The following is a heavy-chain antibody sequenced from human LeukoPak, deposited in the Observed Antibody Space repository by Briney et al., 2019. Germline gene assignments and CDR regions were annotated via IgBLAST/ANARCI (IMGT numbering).Heavy chain of an antibody. J-gene: IGHJ4*02. D-gene: IGHD7-27*01. Sequence: GGSLRLSCAASGFTVSSKYMSCVRQAPGKGLEWVSVIYSGGSTYYADSVKGRFNISRDNSKNTLYLQMNSLRAEDTAVYYCARERNWGSFDYWGQGTLVTVSP. CDR2: IYSGGST. CDR1: GFTVSSKY. V-gene: IGHV3-66*01. CDR3: ARERNWGSFDY.